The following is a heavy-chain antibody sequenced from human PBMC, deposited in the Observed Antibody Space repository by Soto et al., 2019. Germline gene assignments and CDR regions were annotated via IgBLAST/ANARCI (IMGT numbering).Heavy chain of an antibody. CDR1: GYSFTSYW. Sequence: EVQLVQSGAEVKKPGESLRSSCKGSGYSFTSYWISWVCQMPGKGLEWLGRIDPSDTYTNYSPSFQGHVTISADKSISTAYLQWSSLKASDTAMYYCARLQAAAGDNDLTFNYWGQGTLVTVSS. CDR2: IDPSDTYT. CDR3: ARLQAAAGDNDLTFNY. J-gene: IGHJ4*02. D-gene: IGHD6-13*01. V-gene: IGHV5-10-1*01.